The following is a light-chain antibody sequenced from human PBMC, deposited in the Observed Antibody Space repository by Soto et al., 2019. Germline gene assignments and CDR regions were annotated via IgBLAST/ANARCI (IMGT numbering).Light chain of an antibody. CDR2: AAS. CDR3: QQTYSTPWT. V-gene: IGKV1-39*01. Sequence: DIQMTQSPSSLSSSMGDRVTITCRASQSIRSYLSWYQQKPGKAPNLLIYAASSLQSGVPSRFSGSGSGTDFTLTISSLQPEDFATYYCQQTYSTPWTFGQGTKVEIK. CDR1: QSIRSY. J-gene: IGKJ1*01.